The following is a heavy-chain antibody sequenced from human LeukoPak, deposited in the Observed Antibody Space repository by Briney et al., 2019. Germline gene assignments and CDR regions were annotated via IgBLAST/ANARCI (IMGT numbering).Heavy chain of an antibody. V-gene: IGHV3-30*04. CDR2: ISYDGSNK. CDR3: ATDYDTPFGY. D-gene: IGHD4-17*01. CDR1: GFTFSSYA. Sequence: GRSLRLSCAASGFTFSSYAMHWVRQAPGKGLERVAVISYDGSNKYYADSVKGRFTISRDNSKNTLYLQMNSLRAEDTAVYYCATDYDTPFGYWGQGTLVTVSS. J-gene: IGHJ4*02.